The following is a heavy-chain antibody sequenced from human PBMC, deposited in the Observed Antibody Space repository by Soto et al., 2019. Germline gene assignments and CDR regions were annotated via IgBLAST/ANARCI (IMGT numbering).Heavy chain of an antibody. CDR3: ARGKGMEENYYYYGLDI. V-gene: IGHV1-3*01. Sequence: ASVKVSCKASGYPFTNHAMHWVRQAPGQSLEWMGWINGGHGQTKHSQSFPGRVNITRDTSARTAYMELSSLRSEDTAVYYCARGKGMEENYYYYGLDIWGQGTTVTVSS. CDR2: INGGHGQT. D-gene: IGHD1-1*01. CDR1: GYPFTNHA. J-gene: IGHJ6*02.